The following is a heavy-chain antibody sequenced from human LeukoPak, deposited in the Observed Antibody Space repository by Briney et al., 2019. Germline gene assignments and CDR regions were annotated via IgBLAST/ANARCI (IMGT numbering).Heavy chain of an antibody. J-gene: IGHJ4*02. CDR1: GGSFSGYY. Sequence: PSETLSLTRAVYGGSFSGYYWSWSRPPPGKGLEWIGEINHSGSTNYNPSLKSRVTISVDTSKNQFSLKLGSVTAADTAVYYCARGHYYGSGSYSPFDYWGQGTLVTVSS. V-gene: IGHV4-34*01. CDR3: ARGHYYGSGSYSPFDY. CDR2: INHSGST. D-gene: IGHD3-10*01.